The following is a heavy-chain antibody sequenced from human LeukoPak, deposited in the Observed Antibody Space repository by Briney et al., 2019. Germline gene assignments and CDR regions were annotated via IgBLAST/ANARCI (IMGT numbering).Heavy chain of an antibody. D-gene: IGHD3-22*01. CDR3: ARDLTYYYDSSGYYTGTFDY. CDR2: ISSSSSYI. V-gene: IGHV3-21*01. Sequence: KTGGSLRLSCAASGFTFSSYSMNWVRQAPGKGLEWVSSISSSSSYIYYADSVKGRFTISRDNAKNSLYLQMNSLRAEDTAVYYCARDLTYYYDSSGYYTGTFDYWGQGTLVTVSS. J-gene: IGHJ4*02. CDR1: GFTFSSYS.